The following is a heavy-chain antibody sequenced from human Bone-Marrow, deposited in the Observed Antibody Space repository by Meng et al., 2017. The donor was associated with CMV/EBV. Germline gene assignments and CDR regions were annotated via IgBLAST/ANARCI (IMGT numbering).Heavy chain of an antibody. Sequence: GGSLRLSCAASGFTFSSYSMNWVRQAPGKGLEWVSSISSSSSYIYYADSVKGRFTISRDNAKNSLYLQMNSLRAEDTAVYYCARDQARVVGAFYYYYGMDVWGQGTTVTVSS. CDR3: ARDQARVVGAFYYYYGMDV. J-gene: IGHJ6*02. V-gene: IGHV3-21*01. CDR1: GFTFSSYS. CDR2: ISSSSSYI. D-gene: IGHD1-26*01.